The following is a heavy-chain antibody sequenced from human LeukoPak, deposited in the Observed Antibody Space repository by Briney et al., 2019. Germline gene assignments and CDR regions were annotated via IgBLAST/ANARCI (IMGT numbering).Heavy chain of an antibody. D-gene: IGHD4-23*01. Sequence: ASVKVSCRASGYTFTDYYMHWVRQAPGQGLEWMGWLNPNTPVTSYAQHFQGRVSMTWDTSISTGYMALNSLTSDDTAVYYCARKDGGRDGMDVWGQGTTVTVSS. CDR1: GYTFTDYY. CDR2: LNPNTPVT. CDR3: ARKDGGRDGMDV. V-gene: IGHV1-2*02. J-gene: IGHJ6*02.